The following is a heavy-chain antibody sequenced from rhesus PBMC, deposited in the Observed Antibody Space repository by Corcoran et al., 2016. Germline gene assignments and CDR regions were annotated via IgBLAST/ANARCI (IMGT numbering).Heavy chain of an antibody. V-gene: IGHV3-16*02. CDR1: GFTFSNDW. Sequence: EVLLVESGGGSVQPGGSLRLSCAASGFTFSNDWLSWVRQAPGTGLDWVGRIKSEADGGTVADAESVKGRFTISRDDSKNTLYLQMNSLKTEDTAVYYCTRNGVTFDYWGQGVLVTVSS. J-gene: IGHJ4*01. D-gene: IGHD3-34*01. CDR3: TRNGVTFDY. CDR2: IKSEADGGTV.